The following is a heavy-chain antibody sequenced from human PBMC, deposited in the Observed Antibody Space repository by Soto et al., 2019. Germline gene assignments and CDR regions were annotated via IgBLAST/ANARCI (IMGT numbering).Heavy chain of an antibody. D-gene: IGHD7-27*01. J-gene: IGHJ4*02. CDR3: VREITGDQNYFDY. CDR2: IIPIFGTA. V-gene: IGHV1-69*13. Sequence: ASVKVSCKASGGTFSSYAISWVRQAPGQGLEWMGGIIPIFGTANYAQKFQGRVTITADESTSTAYMELSSLRSEDTAVYYCVREITGDQNYFDYWGQGTLVTVSS. CDR1: GGTFSSYA.